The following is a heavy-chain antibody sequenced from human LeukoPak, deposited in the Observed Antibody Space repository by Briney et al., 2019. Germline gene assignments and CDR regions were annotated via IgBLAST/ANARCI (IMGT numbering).Heavy chain of an antibody. Sequence: ASVKVSCKASGYTFSSYGITWVRQAPGQGLEWMGWISAYNGNTNYVQKLQGRVTMTTDTSTSTAYMELRSLRSDDTATYFCARDLGDDLTTVTSGNWFDPWGQGTLVTVSS. J-gene: IGHJ5*02. D-gene: IGHD4-17*01. CDR3: ARDLGDDLTTVTSGNWFDP. V-gene: IGHV1-18*01. CDR1: GYTFSSYG. CDR2: ISAYNGNT.